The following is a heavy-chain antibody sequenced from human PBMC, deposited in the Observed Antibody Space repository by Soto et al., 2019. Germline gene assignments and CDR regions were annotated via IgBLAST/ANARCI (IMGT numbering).Heavy chain of an antibody. CDR1: GGSISSGGYY. Sequence: QVQLQESGPGLVKPSQTLSLTCTVSGGSISSGGYYWSWIRQHPGKGLEWIGYIYYSGSTYYNPSLKARITISVDTSKNQFSLKLSSVTAADTAVNYCAAPYCSSTSCYVAAFDIWGQGTMVTVSS. D-gene: IGHD2-2*01. CDR2: IYYSGST. V-gene: IGHV4-31*03. CDR3: AAPYCSSTSCYVAAFDI. J-gene: IGHJ3*02.